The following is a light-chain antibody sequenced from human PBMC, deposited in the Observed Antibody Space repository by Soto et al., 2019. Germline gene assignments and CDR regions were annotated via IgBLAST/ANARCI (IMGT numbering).Light chain of an antibody. V-gene: IGKV1-12*01. CDR2: AAS. CDR1: QGIASW. Sequence: QMNQSASSVSASVGDRVTITCPASQGIASWLAWYQQKPGLAPKPLISAASSLQTDAPSRFCGSGSGTDLTLTIRILQPEDFATYDCQQAHGFPQRFGRGTKLVIK. J-gene: IGKJ2*03. CDR3: QQAHGFPQR.